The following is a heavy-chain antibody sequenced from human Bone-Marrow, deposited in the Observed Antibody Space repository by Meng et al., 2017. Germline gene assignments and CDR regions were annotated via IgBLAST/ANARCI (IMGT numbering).Heavy chain of an antibody. D-gene: IGHD3-3*01. Sequence: GGSLRLSCAASGFTFSSYAMHWVRQAPGKGLEWVAVISYDGSNKYYADSVKGRFTISRDNSKNTLYLQMNSLRAEDTAVYYCARDVGYYDFWSGSSWGQGTLVTVSS. CDR3: ARDVGYYDFWSGSS. CDR2: ISYDGSNK. J-gene: IGHJ5*02. V-gene: IGHV3-30*04. CDR1: GFTFSSYA.